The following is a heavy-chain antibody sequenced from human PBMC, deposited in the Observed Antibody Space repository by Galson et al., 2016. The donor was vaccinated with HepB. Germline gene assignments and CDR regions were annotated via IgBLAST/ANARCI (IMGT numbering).Heavy chain of an antibody. CDR3: AREASYVNVLDH. CDR2: ISYDGTKI. V-gene: IGHV3-30*04. D-gene: IGHD5-18*01. Sequence: SLRLSCAASGFPFSGYPIHWVRQAPGKGLDWVASISYDGTKINYADSVKGRFTISRDNSKNTVSLQMNSLRVDDTAVFYCAREASYVNVLDHWGQGTLVTVPS. CDR1: GFPFSGYP. J-gene: IGHJ4*02.